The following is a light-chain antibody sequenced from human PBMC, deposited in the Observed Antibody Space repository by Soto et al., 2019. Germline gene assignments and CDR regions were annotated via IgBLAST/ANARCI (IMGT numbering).Light chain of an antibody. J-gene: IGKJ2*01. CDR1: QSISTW. CDR2: DAS. V-gene: IGKV1-5*01. CDR3: QQYDSHSSST. Sequence: DIQMTQSPSTLSASVGDRVTITCRASQSISTWLAWYQQKPGKAPKLLIYDASSLQSGVPSRFSGSGSGTEFTLTISSLQPDDFATYYGQQYDSHSSSTFGQGTKLESK.